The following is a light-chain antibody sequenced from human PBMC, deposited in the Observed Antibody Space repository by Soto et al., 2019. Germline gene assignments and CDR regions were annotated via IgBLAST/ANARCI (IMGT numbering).Light chain of an antibody. V-gene: IGLV3-21*02. J-gene: IGLJ1*01. CDR3: QVWDITSDNFYV. CDR2: DDD. Sequence: SYELTQPPSVSVAPGQTARISCGGNSIGAKSVHWYQQRPGQAPVLVVYDDDDRPSGIPERFSGSNSGNTATLTISRVEAGDEADYYCQVWDITSDNFYVFGTGTKVTVL. CDR1: SIGAKS.